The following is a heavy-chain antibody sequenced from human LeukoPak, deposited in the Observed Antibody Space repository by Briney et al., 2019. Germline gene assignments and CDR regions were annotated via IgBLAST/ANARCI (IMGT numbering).Heavy chain of an antibody. D-gene: IGHD3-22*01. CDR1: GFSFSSYA. CDR2: ISGRAGST. Sequence: GGSLRLSCAASGFSFSSYAMSWVRQAPGKGLEWVSAISGRAGSTYYADSVKGRFTISRDNSKNTLYLQMNSLRAEDTAVYYCAKDSPYYDSSGYYSPDIWGQGTMVTVSS. CDR3: AKDSPYYDSSGYYSPDI. V-gene: IGHV3-23*01. J-gene: IGHJ3*02.